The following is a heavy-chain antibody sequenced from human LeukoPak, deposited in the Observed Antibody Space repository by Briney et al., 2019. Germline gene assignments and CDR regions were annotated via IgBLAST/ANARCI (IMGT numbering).Heavy chain of an antibody. CDR3: ARVVEGGWEIDY. CDR1: GFTFSSYW. V-gene: IGHV3-7*03. D-gene: IGHD6-19*01. J-gene: IGHJ4*02. CDR2: IKPDGSDK. Sequence: GGSLRLSCVASGFTFSSYWMSWVRQLPGKGLEWVANIKPDGSDKYHVDSVKGRFSISRDNAKNSLYLQMNSLRAEDTALYYCARVVEGGWEIDYWGQGTLVTVSS.